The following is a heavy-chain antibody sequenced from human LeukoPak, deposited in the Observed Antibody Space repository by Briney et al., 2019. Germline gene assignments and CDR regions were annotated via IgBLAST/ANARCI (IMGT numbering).Heavy chain of an antibody. Sequence: PGRSLRLSCAASGFTFSSYAMHWVRQAPGKGLEWVAVISYDGSNKYYADSVKGRFTISRDNSKNTLYLQMNSLRAEDTAVYYCARRLGATDYWGQGTLATVSS. V-gene: IGHV3-30*01. CDR2: ISYDGSNK. CDR1: GFTFSSYA. D-gene: IGHD3-16*01. J-gene: IGHJ4*02. CDR3: ARRLGATDY.